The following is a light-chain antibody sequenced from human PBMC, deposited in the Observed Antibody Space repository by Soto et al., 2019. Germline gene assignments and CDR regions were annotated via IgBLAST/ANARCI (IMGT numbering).Light chain of an antibody. J-gene: IGKJ2*02. V-gene: IGKV3-15*01. CDR1: QSVSRF. Sequence: DIVMTQSPATLSVSPGDRVTLSCRASQSVSRFLAWYQQRPGQAPRLLIYDTSTRATGVPARFSGSGSGTEFSLTISSLQSEDFAVYYCQQYDNWPPCTFGQGTKLEVK. CDR3: QQYDNWPPCT. CDR2: DTS.